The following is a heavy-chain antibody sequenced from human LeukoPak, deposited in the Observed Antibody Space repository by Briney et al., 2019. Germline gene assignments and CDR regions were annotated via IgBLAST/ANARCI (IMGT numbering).Heavy chain of an antibody. V-gene: IGHV3-48*04. Sequence: PGGSLRLSCAASGFTFSSYSMNWVRQAPGKGLEWISYISRSGDTLYYADSVEGRFTISRDNAKNSLFLQMNSLRADDTAVYYCAREVVIFPDYYYYGMDVWGQGTTVTVS. J-gene: IGHJ6*02. D-gene: IGHD3-9*01. CDR3: AREVVIFPDYYYYGMDV. CDR2: ISRSGDTL. CDR1: GFTFSSYS.